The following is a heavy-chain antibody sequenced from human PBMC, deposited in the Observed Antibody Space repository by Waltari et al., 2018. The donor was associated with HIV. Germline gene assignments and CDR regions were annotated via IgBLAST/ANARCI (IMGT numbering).Heavy chain of an antibody. D-gene: IGHD6-6*01. CDR3: ATLEYSSRGDAFDI. Sequence: EVQLVQSGAEVKKPGESPTTSCKGSGYSFTSYWIGRVRQRPGKGLEWMGIIYPGDSDTRYSPSFQGQVTISADKSISTAYLQWSSLKASDTAMYYCATLEYSSRGDAFDIWGQGTMVTVSS. CDR2: IYPGDSDT. CDR1: GYSFTSYW. V-gene: IGHV5-51*01. J-gene: IGHJ3*02.